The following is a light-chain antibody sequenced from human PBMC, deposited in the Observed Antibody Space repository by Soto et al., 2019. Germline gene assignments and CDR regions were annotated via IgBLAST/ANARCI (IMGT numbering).Light chain of an antibody. J-gene: IGLJ2*01. Sequence: QSVLTQPPSASGSPGQSVTISCTGSSSDVGGYNYVSWYQQHPGKAPKLMIYEVSKRPSGVPVHLSGSKSGNTASLTVSGLQAEDEADYYCSSYGGSNTVVFGRGTKVTVL. V-gene: IGLV2-8*01. CDR2: EVS. CDR3: SSYGGSNTVV. CDR1: SSDVGGYNY.